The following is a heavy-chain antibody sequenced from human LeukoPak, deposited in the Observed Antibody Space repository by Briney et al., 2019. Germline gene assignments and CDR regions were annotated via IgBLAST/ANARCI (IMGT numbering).Heavy chain of an antibody. CDR3: ASLWREAI. CDR1: GYSISSGYY. Sequence: SETLSLTCTVSGYSISSGYYWGWIRQPPGKGLEWIGSIYHSGSTYYNPSLKSRVTISVDTSKNQFSLKLNSVTAADTAVYYCASLWREAIWGQGTMVTVSS. D-gene: IGHD3-10*01. J-gene: IGHJ3*02. CDR2: IYHSGST. V-gene: IGHV4-38-2*02.